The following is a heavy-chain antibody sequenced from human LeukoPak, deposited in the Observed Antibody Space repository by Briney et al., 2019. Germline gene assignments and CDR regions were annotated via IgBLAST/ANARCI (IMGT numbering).Heavy chain of an antibody. V-gene: IGHV3-30-3*02. CDR1: GFTFSSYA. J-gene: IGHJ5*02. CDR3: AKPVDIVMSNWFDP. D-gene: IGHD5-12*01. Sequence: GGSLRLSCAASGFTFSSYAMHWVRQAPGKGLEWVAVVSYDGSNKYYADSVKGRFTISRDNSKNTLYLQMNSLRAEDTAVYYCAKPVDIVMSNWFDPWGQGTLVTVSS. CDR2: VSYDGSNK.